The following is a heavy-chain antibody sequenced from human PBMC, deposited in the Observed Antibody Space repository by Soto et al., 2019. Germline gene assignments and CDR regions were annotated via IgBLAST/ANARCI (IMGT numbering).Heavy chain of an antibody. CDR2: ISWNSGSI. J-gene: IGHJ4*02. CDR3: AKDIRGGQTGGYFDY. V-gene: IGHV3-9*01. D-gene: IGHD3-16*01. Sequence: EVQLVESGGGLVPPGRSLRLSCAASGFTFDDYAMHWVRQAPGKGLEWVSGISWNSGSIGYADSVKGRFSISRDNAKNSLYLQMNSLRAEDTALYYCAKDIRGGQTGGYFDYWGQGTLVTVSS. CDR1: GFTFDDYA.